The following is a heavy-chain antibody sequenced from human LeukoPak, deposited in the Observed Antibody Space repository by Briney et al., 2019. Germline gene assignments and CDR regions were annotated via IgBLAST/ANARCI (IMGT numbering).Heavy chain of an antibody. Sequence: SETLSLTCTVSGGSISSGSYYWSWIRQPAGKGLEWIGRIYTSGSTNYNPSLKSRVTISVDTSKNQFSLKLSSVTAADTAVYYCARERGWSSSSGVNWFDPWGQGTLVTVSS. J-gene: IGHJ5*02. CDR2: IYTSGST. CDR3: ARERGWSSSSGVNWFDP. CDR1: GGSISSGSYY. D-gene: IGHD6-13*01. V-gene: IGHV4-61*02.